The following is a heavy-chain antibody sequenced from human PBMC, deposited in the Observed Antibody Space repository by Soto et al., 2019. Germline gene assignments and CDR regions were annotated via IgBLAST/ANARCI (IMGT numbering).Heavy chain of an antibody. CDR2: IYYSGST. V-gene: IGHV4-59*01. Sequence: SVTLCVTSTVAGGNIISYCWSWIRKQPGKGLEWIGYIYYSGSTNYNPSLKSRVTISVDTSKNQFSLKLSSVTAADTAVYYCARGRIAAAGLFFDYWGQGTLVTVSS. D-gene: IGHD6-13*01. J-gene: IGHJ4*02. CDR1: GGNIISYC. CDR3: ARGRIAAAGLFFDY.